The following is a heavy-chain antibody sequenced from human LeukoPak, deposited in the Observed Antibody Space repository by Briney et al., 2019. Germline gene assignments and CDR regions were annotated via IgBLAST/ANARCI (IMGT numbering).Heavy chain of an antibody. V-gene: IGHV3-23*01. CDR3: ARAPGPFDL. CDR2: ISGGGGST. CDR1: GFTFSTYA. Sequence: GGSLRLSCAASGFTFSTYAMSWVRLAPGKGLEWVPSISGGGGSTYYADSVQGRFTISRDNSNNSLYLQMNSLRAEDTAVYYCARAPGPFDLWGQGTLVTVSS. J-gene: IGHJ4*02. D-gene: IGHD3-10*01.